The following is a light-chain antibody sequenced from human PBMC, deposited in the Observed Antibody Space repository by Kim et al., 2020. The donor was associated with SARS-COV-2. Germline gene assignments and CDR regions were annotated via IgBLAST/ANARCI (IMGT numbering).Light chain of an antibody. J-gene: IGKJ5*01. Sequence: VLTQSPGTLSLSPGERATLSCRASQSVRSGYLAWYQQKPGQAPRLLIYDASSRATGIPDRFSGSGSGTDFTLTISRLEPEDFAVYYCQQYTGSPITFGQGTRLE. CDR2: DAS. CDR1: QSVRSGY. V-gene: IGKV3-20*01. CDR3: QQYTGSPIT.